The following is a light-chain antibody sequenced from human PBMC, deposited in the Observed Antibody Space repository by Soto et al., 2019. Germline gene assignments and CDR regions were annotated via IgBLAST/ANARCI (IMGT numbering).Light chain of an antibody. V-gene: IGLV2-14*01. Sequence: QSALTQPASVSGSPGQSITISCTGTSSDIGSYNYVAWYQQFPGKTPKLIIYEVRNRPSGVSNRFSGSKSGNTASLTISGLQAEDEADYYCSSYTSTMTLVFGGGTKLTVL. CDR1: SSDIGSYNY. CDR2: EVR. J-gene: IGLJ3*02. CDR3: SSYTSTMTLV.